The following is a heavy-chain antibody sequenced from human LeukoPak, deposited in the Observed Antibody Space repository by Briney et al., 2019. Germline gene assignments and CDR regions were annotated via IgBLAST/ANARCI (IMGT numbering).Heavy chain of an antibody. CDR1: GGSFSGYY. Sequence: KPSETLSLTCAVYGGSFSGYYWSWIRQPPGKGLEWIGEINHSGSTNYNPSLKSRVTISVDTSKNQFSLKLSSVTAADTAVYYCARHLAVVPADFDYWGQGTLVTVSS. CDR2: INHSGST. CDR3: ARHLAVVPADFDY. J-gene: IGHJ4*02. V-gene: IGHV4-34*01. D-gene: IGHD2-2*01.